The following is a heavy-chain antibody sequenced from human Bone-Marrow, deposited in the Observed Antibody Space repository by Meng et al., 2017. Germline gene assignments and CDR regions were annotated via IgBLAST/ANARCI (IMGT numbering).Heavy chain of an antibody. CDR3: ARAFPPGQEGYCSGGSCYSYGY. Sequence: ASVKVSCKASGYTFTSYYMHWVRQAPGQGLEWMGIINPSGGSTSYAQKFQGRVTMTRDTSTSTVYMELSSLGSEDTAVYYCARAFPPGQEGYCSGGSCYSYGYWGQGTLVTVSS. V-gene: IGHV1-46*01. CDR1: GYTFTSYY. D-gene: IGHD2-15*01. CDR2: INPSGGST. J-gene: IGHJ4*02.